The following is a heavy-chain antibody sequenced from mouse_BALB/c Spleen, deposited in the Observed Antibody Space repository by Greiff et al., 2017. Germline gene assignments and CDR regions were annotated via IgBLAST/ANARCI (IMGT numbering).Heavy chain of an antibody. J-gene: IGHJ3*01. V-gene: IGHV5-4*02. Sequence: EVKVVESGGGLVKPGGSLTLSCAASGFTFSDYYMYWVRQTPEKRLEWVATISDGGSYTYYPDSVKGRFTISRDNAKNNLYLQMSSLKSEDTAMYYWAREGGKAYWGQGTLVTVSA. CDR3: AREGGKAY. D-gene: IGHD1-1*01. CDR1: GFTFSDYY. CDR2: ISDGGSYT.